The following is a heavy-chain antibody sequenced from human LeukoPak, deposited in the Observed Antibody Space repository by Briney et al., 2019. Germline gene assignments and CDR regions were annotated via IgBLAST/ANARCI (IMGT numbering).Heavy chain of an antibody. D-gene: IGHD1-26*01. CDR3: ARDRGSIVGAADAFDI. CDR2: INPNSGGT. V-gene: IGHV1-2*02. CDR1: GYTFTGYY. Sequence: GASVKVSCKASGYTFTGYYMHWVRQAPGQGLEWMGWINPNSGGTNYAQKFQGRVTMTRDTSIGTAYMELSRLRSDDTAVYYCARDRGSIVGAADAFDIWGQGTMVTVSS. J-gene: IGHJ3*02.